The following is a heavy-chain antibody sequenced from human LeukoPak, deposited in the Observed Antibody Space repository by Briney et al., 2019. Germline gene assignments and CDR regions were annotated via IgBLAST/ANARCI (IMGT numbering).Heavy chain of an antibody. CDR1: GFTFSSSA. CDR2: ISGGGGST. CDR3: ARRAGAYSHPYDY. D-gene: IGHD4/OR15-4a*01. V-gene: IGHV3-23*01. Sequence: GGSLRLSCAASGFTFSSSAMSWVRQAPGKGLEWLSTISGGGGSTYYADSVKGRFTISRDNSKNTLYLHMKSLRAEDTAVYYCARRAGAYSHPYDYWGQGTLVTVSS. J-gene: IGHJ4*02.